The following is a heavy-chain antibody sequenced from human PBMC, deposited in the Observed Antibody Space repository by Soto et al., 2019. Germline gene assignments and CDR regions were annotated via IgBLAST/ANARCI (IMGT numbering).Heavy chain of an antibody. CDR3: ARDYGLDSSWRFDY. Sequence: SQTLSLTCGISGDSVSSNSAAWKWIRQSPSRGLEWLGRTYYRSKWYNDYAVSVKSRITINPDTSKNQFSLQLNSVTPEDTAVYYCARDYGLDSSWRFDYWGQGTLVTVS. D-gene: IGHD6-13*01. J-gene: IGHJ4*02. CDR2: TYYRSKWYN. V-gene: IGHV6-1*01. CDR1: GDSVSSNSAA.